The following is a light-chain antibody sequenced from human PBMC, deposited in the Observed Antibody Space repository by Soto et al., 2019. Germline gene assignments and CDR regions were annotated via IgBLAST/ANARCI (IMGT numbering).Light chain of an antibody. J-gene: IGKJ5*01. CDR1: QSVSINY. CDR2: DAS. Sequence: EIVLTQSPGTLSLSPGERATLSCRASQSVSINYLAWYQQTPGQAPRLLIYDASSRATGIPDRFSGSGSGTDFTLTLSRLEPEDFAVYFCQQYGSSPITFGQGTRLEIK. V-gene: IGKV3-20*01. CDR3: QQYGSSPIT.